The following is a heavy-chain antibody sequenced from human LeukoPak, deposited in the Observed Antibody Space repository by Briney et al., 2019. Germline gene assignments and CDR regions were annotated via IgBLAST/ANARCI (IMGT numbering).Heavy chain of an antibody. V-gene: IGHV4-39*07. Sequence: PSETLSLTCTVSGGSISSSSYYWGWIRQPPGKGLEWIGSIYYSGSTYYNPSLKSRVTISVDTSKNQFSLKLSSVTAADTAVYYCARDLRPYDSSGYYFHNWFDPWGQGTLVTVSS. CDR3: ARDLRPYDSSGYYFHNWFDP. J-gene: IGHJ5*02. CDR2: IYYSGST. CDR1: GGSISSSSYY. D-gene: IGHD3-22*01.